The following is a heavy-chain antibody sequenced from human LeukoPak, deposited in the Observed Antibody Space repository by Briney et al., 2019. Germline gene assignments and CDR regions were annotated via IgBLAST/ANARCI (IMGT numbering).Heavy chain of an antibody. CDR1: GGSISSYY. Sequence: SETLSLTCTVSGGSISSYYWSWIRQPPGKGLEWIGYIYYSGSTNYNPSLKGRVTISVDTSKNQFSLQLNSVTPEDTAVYYCARTFQGPIDYWGQGTLVTVSS. CDR2: IYYSGST. V-gene: IGHV4-59*12. CDR3: ARTFQGPIDY. J-gene: IGHJ4*02.